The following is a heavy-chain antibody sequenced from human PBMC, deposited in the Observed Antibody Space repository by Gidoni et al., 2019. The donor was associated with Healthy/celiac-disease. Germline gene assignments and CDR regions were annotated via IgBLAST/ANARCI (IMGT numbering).Heavy chain of an antibody. Sequence: QVQLQQWGAGLLKPSETLSLTCAVYGGSFSGYYWSWIRQPPGKGLEWIGEINHSGSTNYNPSLKSRVTISVDTSKNQFSLKLSSVTAADTAVYYCTTDLGYCTGGVCASSGWGQGTLVTVSS. CDR1: GGSFSGYY. V-gene: IGHV4-34*01. J-gene: IGHJ4*01. CDR2: INHSGST. CDR3: TTDLGYCTGGVCASSG. D-gene: IGHD2-8*02.